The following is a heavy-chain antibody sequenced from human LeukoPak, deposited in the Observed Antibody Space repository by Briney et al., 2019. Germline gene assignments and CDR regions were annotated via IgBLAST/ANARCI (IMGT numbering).Heavy chain of an antibody. CDR2: ISWNSGSI. CDR3: AKGGRYSSGWDYFDY. J-gene: IGHJ4*02. CDR1: GFTFDDYA. Sequence: GGSLRLSCAASGFTFDDYAMHWVRQAPGKGLEWVSGISWNSGSIGYGDSVKGRFTISRDNAKNSLYLQMNSLRAEDMALYYCAKGGRYSSGWDYFDYWGQGTLVTVSS. V-gene: IGHV3-9*03. D-gene: IGHD6-19*01.